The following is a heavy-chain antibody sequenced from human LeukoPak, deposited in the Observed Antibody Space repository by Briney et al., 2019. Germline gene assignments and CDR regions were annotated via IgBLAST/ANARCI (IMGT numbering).Heavy chain of an antibody. Sequence: GESLKISCKGSGYSFTSYWISWVRQMPGKGLEWMGRIDPSDSYTNYSPSFQGHVTISADKSISTAYLQCSSLKASDTAMYYCARPRYCSSTSCYGPSDYWGQGTLATVSS. CDR2: IDPSDSYT. V-gene: IGHV5-10-1*01. J-gene: IGHJ4*02. CDR3: ARPRYCSSTSCYGPSDY. D-gene: IGHD2-2*01. CDR1: GYSFTSYW.